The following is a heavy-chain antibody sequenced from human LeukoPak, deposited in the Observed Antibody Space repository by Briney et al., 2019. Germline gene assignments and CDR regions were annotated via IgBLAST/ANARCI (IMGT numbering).Heavy chain of an antibody. J-gene: IGHJ4*02. D-gene: IGHD1-26*01. V-gene: IGHV3-23*01. Sequence: GGSLRLSCAASGFTFSSYGMSWVRQAPGKGLEWGSGISGSGGTTYYADSAKGRLTISRDNSKNTMYLQMNRLRAADTTVYYCATSGSYNYWGQGTLVTVSS. CDR3: ATSGSYNY. CDR2: ISGSGGTT. CDR1: GFTFSSYG.